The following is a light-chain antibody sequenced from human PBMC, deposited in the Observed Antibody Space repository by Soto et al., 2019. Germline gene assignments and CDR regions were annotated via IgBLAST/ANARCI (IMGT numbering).Light chain of an antibody. V-gene: IGKV3-15*01. J-gene: IGKJ3*01. CDR3: QQYNNWPPRT. Sequence: EIVMTQSPATLSVSPGERATLSCRASQSVSSNLAWYQQKPGQAPRLLIYGASTRATGIPARFSGGGSGTEFTLTISSLQSEDFAVYYCQQYNNWPPRTVGPGTKVDIK. CDR1: QSVSSN. CDR2: GAS.